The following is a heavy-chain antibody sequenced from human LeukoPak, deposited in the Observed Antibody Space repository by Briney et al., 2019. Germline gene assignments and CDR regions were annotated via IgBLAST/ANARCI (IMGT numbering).Heavy chain of an antibody. CDR2: IDNDGSDT. CDR3: VNYGWGRPA. J-gene: IGHJ4*02. V-gene: IGHV3-74*01. D-gene: IGHD3-10*01. CDR1: GFTFNTYW. Sequence: GGSLRLSCAASGFTFNTYWLHWVRQAPGKGLVWVSRIDNDGSDTIYADSVKGRFTISRDNAKSTLYLQMNSLRAEDTAVYYCVNYGWGRPAWGQGTLVTVSS.